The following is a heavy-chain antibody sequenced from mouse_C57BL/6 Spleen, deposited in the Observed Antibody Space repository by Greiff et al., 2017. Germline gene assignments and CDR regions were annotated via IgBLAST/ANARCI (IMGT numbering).Heavy chain of an antibody. Sequence: VQLVASGPGLVQPSQSLSITCTVSGFSLTSYGVHLVRPSPGQGLEWLGVIWSGGSTDSNAAFISRLSISKDKSKSQVFCKMNSLQAEDTAIYYCATSTGRGAMDYWGQGTSVTVSS. CDR3: ATSTGRGAMDY. CDR1: GFSLTSYG. J-gene: IGHJ4*01. CDR2: IWSGGST. V-gene: IGHV2-2*01. D-gene: IGHD4-1*01.